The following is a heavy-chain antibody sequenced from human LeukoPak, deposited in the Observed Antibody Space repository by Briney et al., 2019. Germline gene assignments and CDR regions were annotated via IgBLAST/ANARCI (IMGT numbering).Heavy chain of an antibody. CDR2: INIDGSTT. Sequence: PGGSLRLSCVASGFTFTSYWMHWVRQAPGKGLVWVSRINIDGSTTNYADSVKGRFTISRDNAKNTLYLQMNSLRAEDTALYYCTGGGVDYWGQGTLVTVSS. D-gene: IGHD3-16*01. J-gene: IGHJ4*02. V-gene: IGHV3-74*01. CDR3: TGGGVDY. CDR1: GFTFTSYW.